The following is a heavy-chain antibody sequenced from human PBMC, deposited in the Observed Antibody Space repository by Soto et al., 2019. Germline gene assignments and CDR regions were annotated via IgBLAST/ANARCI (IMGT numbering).Heavy chain of an antibody. J-gene: IGHJ5*02. V-gene: IGHV4-31*03. CDR3: ARGFQTTGGWFDA. CDR1: NGSITVDGFY. D-gene: IGHD1-26*01. CDR2: RYHSGSY. Sequence: QVQLQESGPGLVKPSETLSLSCSVSNGSITVDGFYWTWMRQFPGKGLEWIGYRYHSGSYYTNPSLHSRVIISVDTAENQFSLRLTSVTAADTAVYYCARGFQTTGGWFDAWGQGVLVTVSS.